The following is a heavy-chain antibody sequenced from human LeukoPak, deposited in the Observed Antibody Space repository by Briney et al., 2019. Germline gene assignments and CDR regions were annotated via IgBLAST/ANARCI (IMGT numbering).Heavy chain of an antibody. D-gene: IGHD4-17*01. CDR3: ARAADYGDYVVPLDY. CDR2: ISYDGSNK. V-gene: IGHV3-30*03. CDR1: GFTFSSYG. J-gene: IGHJ4*02. Sequence: GGSLRLSCAASGFTFSSYGMHWVRQAPGKGLEWVAVISYDGSNKYYADSVKGRFTISRDNSKNTLYLQMNSLRAEDTAVYYCARAADYGDYVVPLDYWGQGTLVTVSS.